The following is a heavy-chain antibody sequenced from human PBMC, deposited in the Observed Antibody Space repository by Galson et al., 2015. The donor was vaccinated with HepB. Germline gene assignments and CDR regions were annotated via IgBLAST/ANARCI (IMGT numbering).Heavy chain of an antibody. V-gene: IGHV3-49*03. D-gene: IGHD3-3*01. Sequence: SLRLSCAASGFTFGDYAMSWFRQAPGKGLEWVGFIRSKAYGGTTEYAASVKGRFTISRDDSKSIAYLQMNSLKTEDTAVYYCTRDDSYYDFWSGYYTVDYWGQGTLVTVSS. J-gene: IGHJ4*02. CDR2: IRSKAYGGTT. CDR3: TRDDSYYDFWSGYYTVDY. CDR1: GFTFGDYA.